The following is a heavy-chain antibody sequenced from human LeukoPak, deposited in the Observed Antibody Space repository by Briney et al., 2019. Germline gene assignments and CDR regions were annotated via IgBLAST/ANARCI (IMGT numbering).Heavy chain of an antibody. CDR2: IYPGDSAT. CDR3: ARQTDCSSTSCYDY. V-gene: IGHV5-51*01. CDR1: GCSFTSYW. J-gene: IGHJ4*02. D-gene: IGHD2-2*01. Sequence: GESLKISCKGSGCSFTSYWIGWVRQMPGKGPEWMGIIYPGDSATRYSPSFQGQVTISADKSISTAYLQWSSLKASDTAMYYCARQTDCSSTSCYDYWGQGTLVTVYS.